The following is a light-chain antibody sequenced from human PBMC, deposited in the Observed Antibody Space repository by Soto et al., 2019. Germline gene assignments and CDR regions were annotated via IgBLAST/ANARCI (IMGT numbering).Light chain of an antibody. CDR1: QSGTGAS. CDR2: GAS. J-gene: IGKJ5*01. V-gene: IGKV3-20*01. CDR3: QHYGTSSTT. Sequence: EIVLTQSPGALALSPGERATRSCRAGQSGTGASLAWYQQKPGQAPGLRMYGASSRATGPPDRISGGGSGTDFTLTISRLEPEDFAVYPCQHYGTSSTTFGQGTPLE.